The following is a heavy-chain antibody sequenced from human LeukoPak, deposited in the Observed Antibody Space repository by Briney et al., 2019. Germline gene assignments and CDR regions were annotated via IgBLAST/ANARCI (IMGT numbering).Heavy chain of an antibody. V-gene: IGHV4-34*01. D-gene: IGHD2-15*01. CDR2: INHSGST. Sequence: SETLSLTCAVYGGSFGGYYWSWIRQPPGKGLEWIGEINHSGSTNYNPSLKSRVTISVDTSKNQFSLKLSSVTAADTAVYYCARVSGCSGGSCSPYYFDYWGQGTLVTVSS. J-gene: IGHJ4*02. CDR1: GGSFGGYY. CDR3: ARVSGCSGGSCSPYYFDY.